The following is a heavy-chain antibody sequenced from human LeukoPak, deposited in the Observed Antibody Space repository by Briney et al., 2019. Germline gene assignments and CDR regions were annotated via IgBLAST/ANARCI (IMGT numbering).Heavy chain of an antibody. V-gene: IGHV3-33*08. Sequence: PGGSLRLSCAASGFTFSSYAMHWVRQAPGKGLEWVAVIWYDGSNKYYADSVKGRFTISRDNSKNTLYLQMNSLRAEDTAVYYCARDPSRYFDWTFFDYWGQGTLVTVSS. D-gene: IGHD3-9*01. CDR3: ARDPSRYFDWTFFDY. J-gene: IGHJ4*02. CDR2: IWYDGSNK. CDR1: GFTFSSYA.